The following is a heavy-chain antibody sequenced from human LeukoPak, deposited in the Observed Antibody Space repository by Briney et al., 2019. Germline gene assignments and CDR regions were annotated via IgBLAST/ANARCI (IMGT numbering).Heavy chain of an antibody. CDR2: IRYDGSNK. V-gene: IGHV3-30*02. CDR3: AKDIVVVPAAPPDLDY. Sequence: PGGSLRLSCAASGFTFSSYGMHWVRQAPGKGLEWVAFIRYDGSNKYYADSVKGRFTISRDNSKNTLYLQMNSLRAEDTAVYYCAKDIVVVPAAPPDLDYWGQGTLVTVSS. D-gene: IGHD2-2*01. J-gene: IGHJ4*02. CDR1: GFTFSSYG.